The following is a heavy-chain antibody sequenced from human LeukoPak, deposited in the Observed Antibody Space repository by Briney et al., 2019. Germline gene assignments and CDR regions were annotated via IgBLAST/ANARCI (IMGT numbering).Heavy chain of an antibody. CDR3: AKHGLRQRNDFDY. CDR1: GGSISSSSYY. Sequence: SETLSLTCTVSGGSISSSSYYWGWIRQPPGKGLEWIGSIYYSGSTYYNPSLKSRVTISVDTSKNQFSLKLSSVTAADTAVYYCAKHGLRQRNDFDYCGQGTLVTVSS. CDR2: IYYSGST. J-gene: IGHJ4*02. V-gene: IGHV4-39*01. D-gene: IGHD3-16*01.